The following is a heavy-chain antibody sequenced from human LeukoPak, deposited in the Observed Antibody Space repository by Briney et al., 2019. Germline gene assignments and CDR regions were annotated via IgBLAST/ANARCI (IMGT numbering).Heavy chain of an antibody. CDR3: ARDTYDFWSGSDY. V-gene: IGHV1-18*01. CDR1: GYTFTSYG. Sequence: ALVKVSCKASGYTFTSYGISWVRQAPGQGLEWMGWISAYNGNTNYEQKLQDRVTMTTDTSTSTAYMELRTLRSDDTAVYYCARDTYDFWSGSDYWGQGTLVTVSS. J-gene: IGHJ4*02. CDR2: ISAYNGNT. D-gene: IGHD3-3*01.